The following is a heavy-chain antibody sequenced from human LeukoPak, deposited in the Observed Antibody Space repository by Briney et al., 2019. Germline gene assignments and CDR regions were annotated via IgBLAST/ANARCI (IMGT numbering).Heavy chain of an antibody. Sequence: GGSLRLSCAASGFTFSSYEMNWVRQAPGKGLEWVSYISSSGSTIYYADSVRGRFTISRDNAKNSLYLQMNSLRAEDTAVYYCAREWYPYDYPYYYYYMDVWGKGTTVTISS. D-gene: IGHD5-12*01. J-gene: IGHJ6*03. CDR2: ISSSGSTI. CDR3: AREWYPYDYPYYYYYMDV. CDR1: GFTFSSYE. V-gene: IGHV3-48*03.